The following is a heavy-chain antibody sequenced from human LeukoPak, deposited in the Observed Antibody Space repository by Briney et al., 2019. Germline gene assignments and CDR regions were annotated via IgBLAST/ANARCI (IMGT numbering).Heavy chain of an antibody. Sequence: PGGSLRLSCAASGFTFSSYAMTWVRQAPGKGLEWVSAISDSGGSTYYADSVKGRFTISRDNSKNTLYLQMNSLRAEDTAVYYCAKDGWLLNYFDYWGQGTLATVSS. CDR2: ISDSGGST. D-gene: IGHD5-24*01. V-gene: IGHV3-23*01. CDR1: GFTFSSYA. J-gene: IGHJ4*02. CDR3: AKDGWLLNYFDY.